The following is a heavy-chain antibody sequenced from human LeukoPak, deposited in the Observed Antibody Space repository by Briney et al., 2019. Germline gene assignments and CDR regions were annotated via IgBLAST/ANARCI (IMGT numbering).Heavy chain of an antibody. CDR1: GFTFSSYA. CDR2: ISGSGGST. CDR3: ASSPPYCSGGSCYLFDY. J-gene: IGHJ4*02. Sequence: GGSLRLSCAASGFTFSSYAMSWVRRAPGKGLEWVSAISGSGGSTYYADSVKGRFTISRDNSKNTLYLQMNSLRAEDTAVYYCASSPPYCSGGSCYLFDYWGQGTLVTVSS. V-gene: IGHV3-23*01. D-gene: IGHD2-15*01.